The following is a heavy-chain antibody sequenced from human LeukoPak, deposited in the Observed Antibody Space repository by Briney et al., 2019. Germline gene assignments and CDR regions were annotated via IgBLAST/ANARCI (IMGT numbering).Heavy chain of an antibody. D-gene: IGHD3-22*01. CDR3: AKDRPNYYESNGDYYRRNGDY. J-gene: IGHJ4*02. V-gene: IGHV3-23*01. CDR1: GFTFIIYA. CDR2: ISGSGGST. Sequence: PGGSLRLSCAASGFTFIIYAISWVRQAPGRGLEWVSSISGSGGSTYYTDPVKGRFTISRDNSKNTLYVQMNSLRAEDTAVYYCAKDRPNYYESNGDYYRRNGDYWGQGTLVTVSS.